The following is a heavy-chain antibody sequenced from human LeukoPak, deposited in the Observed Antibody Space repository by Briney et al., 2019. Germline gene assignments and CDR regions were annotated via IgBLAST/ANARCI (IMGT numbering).Heavy chain of an antibody. Sequence: HSGGSLRLSCAASGFTFSSYWMSWVRQAPGKGLEWVANIKQDGSEKYYVDSVKGRFTISRDNAKNSLYLQMNSLRAEDTAVYYCARVTTMIVVERYPDAFDIWGQGTMVTVSS. D-gene: IGHD3-22*01. CDR2: IKQDGSEK. V-gene: IGHV3-7*01. CDR3: ARVTTMIVVERYPDAFDI. J-gene: IGHJ3*02. CDR1: GFTFSSYW.